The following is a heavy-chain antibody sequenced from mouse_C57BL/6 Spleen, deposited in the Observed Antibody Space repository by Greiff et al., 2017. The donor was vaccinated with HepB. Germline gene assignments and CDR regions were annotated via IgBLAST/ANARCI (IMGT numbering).Heavy chain of an antibody. Sequence: QVQLQQPGAELVRPGSSVKLSCKASGYTFTSYWMHWVKQRPIQGLEWIGNIDPSDSETHYNQKFKDKATLTVDNSSSTAYMQLSSLTSEDSAVYYCAREGEFITTDWGQGTTLTVSS. D-gene: IGHD1-1*01. CDR1: GYTFTSYW. CDR3: AREGEFITTD. V-gene: IGHV1-52*01. J-gene: IGHJ2*01. CDR2: IDPSDSET.